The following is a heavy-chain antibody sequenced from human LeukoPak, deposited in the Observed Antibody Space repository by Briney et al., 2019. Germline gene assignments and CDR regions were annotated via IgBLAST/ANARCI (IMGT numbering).Heavy chain of an antibody. J-gene: IGHJ4*02. CDR2: INAGNGNT. CDR3: AIVRGWGPFDY. CDR1: GYTFTDYT. V-gene: IGHV1-3*01. D-gene: IGHD6-19*01. Sequence: ASVKVSCKASGYTFTDYTMHWVRQAPGQRLEWMGWINAGNGNTEYSQKFQGRVTITRGTSASTAYMELSSLRSEDTAVYYCAIVRGWGPFDYWGQGTLVTVSS.